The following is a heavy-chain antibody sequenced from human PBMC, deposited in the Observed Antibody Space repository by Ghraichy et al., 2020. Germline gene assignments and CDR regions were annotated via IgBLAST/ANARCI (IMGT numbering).Heavy chain of an antibody. V-gene: IGHV3-23*01. D-gene: IGHD2-2*01. CDR2: ITGGGETT. CDR1: GYGFGGYA. J-gene: IGHJ4*02. Sequence: GGSLRLSCRGSGYGFGGYAMSWVRLAPGKGLGWVSSITGGGETTYYADSLKGRLTMSRDNSKNTMYLQMNSLRAEDTAIYYCARGPPYFGFWTIPSCAVFDYWGQGALMTVTS. CDR3: ARGPPYFGFWTIPSCAVFDY.